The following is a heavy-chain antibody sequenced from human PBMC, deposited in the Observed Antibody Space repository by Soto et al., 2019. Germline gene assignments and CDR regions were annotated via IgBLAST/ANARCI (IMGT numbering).Heavy chain of an antibody. CDR2: INHSGST. D-gene: IGHD3-3*01. Sequence: ASETLSLTCAVYGGSFSGYYWSWIRQPPGKGLEWIGEINHSGSTNYNPSLKSRVTISVDTSKNQFSLKLSSVTAADTAVYYCARAKVDYDFWSGNDWYFDLWGRGTLVTVSS. J-gene: IGHJ2*01. CDR1: GGSFSGYY. V-gene: IGHV4-34*01. CDR3: ARAKVDYDFWSGNDWYFDL.